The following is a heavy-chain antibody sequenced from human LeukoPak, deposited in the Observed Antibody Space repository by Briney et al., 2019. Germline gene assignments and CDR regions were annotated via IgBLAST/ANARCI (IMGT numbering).Heavy chain of an antibody. CDR3: ARDVGSSWYRGRGGVFDY. J-gene: IGHJ4*02. Sequence: ASVKVSCKASGYTFTSYGIGWVRQAPGQGLEWMGWISAYNGNTNYAQKLQGRVTMTTDTSTSTAYMELRSLRSDDTAVYYCARDVGSSWYRGRGGVFDYWGQGTLVTVSS. V-gene: IGHV1-18*04. CDR2: ISAYNGNT. D-gene: IGHD6-13*01. CDR1: GYTFTSYG.